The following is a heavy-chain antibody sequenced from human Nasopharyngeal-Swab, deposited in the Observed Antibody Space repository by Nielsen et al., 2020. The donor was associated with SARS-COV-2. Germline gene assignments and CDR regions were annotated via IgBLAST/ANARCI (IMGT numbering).Heavy chain of an antibody. Sequence: GGSLRLSCAASGFTFSSYGVHWVRQAPGKGLEWVAVIWYDGSNKYYADSVKGRFTISRDNSKNTLYLQMNSLRAEDTAVYYCARDGGVQLWSLRGYFDYWGQGTLVTVSS. CDR2: IWYDGSNK. D-gene: IGHD5-18*01. V-gene: IGHV3-33*01. J-gene: IGHJ4*02. CDR1: GFTFSSYG. CDR3: ARDGGVQLWSLRGYFDY.